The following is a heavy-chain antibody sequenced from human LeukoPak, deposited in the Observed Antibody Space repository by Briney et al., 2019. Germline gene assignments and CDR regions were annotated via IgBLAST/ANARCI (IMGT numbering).Heavy chain of an antibody. CDR3: ARFDPRMAARSNDAFDI. D-gene: IGHD6-6*01. CDR1: GFTFSSYS. J-gene: IGHJ3*02. CDR2: ISSSSSTI. Sequence: PGGSLRLSCAASGFTFSSYSMNWVRQAPGKGLEWVSYISSSSSTIYYADSVKGRFTISRDNAKNSLYLQMNSLRAEDTAVYYCARFDPRMAARSNDAFDIWGQGTMVTVSS. V-gene: IGHV3-48*01.